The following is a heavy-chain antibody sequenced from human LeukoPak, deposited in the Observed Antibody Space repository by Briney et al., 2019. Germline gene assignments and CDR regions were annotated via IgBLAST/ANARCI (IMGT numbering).Heavy chain of an antibody. Sequence: ASVKVSCKASGYTFTSYGISWVRQAPGQGLEWMGWISAYNGNTNYAQKLQGRVTMTTDTSTSTAYMELRSLRSDDTAVYYCARVRFGYNWNEDYFDYWGQGTLVTVSS. V-gene: IGHV1-18*01. CDR2: ISAYNGNT. J-gene: IGHJ4*02. D-gene: IGHD1-1*01. CDR1: GYTFTSYG. CDR3: ARVRFGYNWNEDYFDY.